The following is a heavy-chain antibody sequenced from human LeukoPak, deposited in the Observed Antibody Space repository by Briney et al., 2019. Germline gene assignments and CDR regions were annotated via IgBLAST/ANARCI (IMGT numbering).Heavy chain of an antibody. V-gene: IGHV3-11*01. Sequence: LSLTCAVYGGSFSGYYWSWIRQAPGKGLEWVSYISSSGSTIYYADSVKGRFTISRDNAKNSLYLQMNSLRAEDTAVYYCARDLFGYSYGSPIDYWGQGTLVTVSS. CDR1: GGSFSGYY. J-gene: IGHJ4*02. D-gene: IGHD5-18*01. CDR3: ARDLFGYSYGSPIDY. CDR2: ISSSGSTI.